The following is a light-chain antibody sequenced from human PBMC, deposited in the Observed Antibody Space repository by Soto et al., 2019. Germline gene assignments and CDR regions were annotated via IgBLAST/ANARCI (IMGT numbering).Light chain of an antibody. V-gene: IGKV4-1*01. CDR3: QQYYSTPLT. J-gene: IGKJ4*01. Sequence: DIVMTQSPDSLAVSLGERATINCKSSQSVLSSSNNKNYLAWYQQKPGQPPKLLFYCASTRESGVPDRFSGSGSGTDFTLTISSLQAEDVAVYYCQQYYSTPLTFGGGTNVEIK. CDR1: QSVLSSSNNKNY. CDR2: CAS.